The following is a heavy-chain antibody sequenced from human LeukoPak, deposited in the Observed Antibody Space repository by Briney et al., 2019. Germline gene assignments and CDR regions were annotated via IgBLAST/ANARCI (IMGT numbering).Heavy chain of an antibody. J-gene: IGHJ4*02. V-gene: IGHV3-11*01. Sequence: PGGSLRLSCAASGFTFSDYYMSWIRQAPGKGLEGVSYISSSGSTIYYADSVEGRFTISRGNAKNSLYLQMNSLRAEDTAVYYCARARSVVVAASVHWGQGTLVTVSS. D-gene: IGHD2-15*01. CDR2: ISSSGSTI. CDR1: GFTFSDYY. CDR3: ARARSVVVAASVH.